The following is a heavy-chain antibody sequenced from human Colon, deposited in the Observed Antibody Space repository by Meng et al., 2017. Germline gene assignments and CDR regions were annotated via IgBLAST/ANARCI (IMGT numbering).Heavy chain of an antibody. D-gene: IGHD2-21*01. CDR1: GGTFSHYN. Sequence: QVHLVQSGAEVKKAGSSVKVSCTASGGTFSHYNLHFVRQAPGQGLEWMGRIIPIFGLSDYAHKFQGRVTINADKSTGIAYMELYRLTSDDTAVYSCATGGGGGELASWGQGTLVTVSS. CDR3: ATGGGGGELAS. V-gene: IGHV1-69*02. CDR2: IIPIFGLS. J-gene: IGHJ5*02.